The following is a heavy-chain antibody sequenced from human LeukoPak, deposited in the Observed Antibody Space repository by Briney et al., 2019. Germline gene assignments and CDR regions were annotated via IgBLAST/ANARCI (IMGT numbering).Heavy chain of an antibody. V-gene: IGHV4-39*07. CDR3: TRGGELMNF. J-gene: IGHJ4*02. CDR1: GGSIGSSSYY. Sequence: SETLSLTCTVSGGSIGSSSYYWGWIRQPPGKGLEWIGSIYYSGSTYYNPSLKSRVTISVDTSKNQFSLKLSSVTAADTAVYYCTRGGELMNFWGQGTLVTVSS. CDR2: IYYSGST. D-gene: IGHD1-26*01.